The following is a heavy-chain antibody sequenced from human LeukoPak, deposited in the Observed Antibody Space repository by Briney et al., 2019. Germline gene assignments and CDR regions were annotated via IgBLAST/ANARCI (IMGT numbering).Heavy chain of an antibody. D-gene: IGHD4/OR15-4a*01. V-gene: IGHV3-53*01. CDR3: ARRAGAYSHPYDY. CDR2: IYSDNT. Sequence: GGSLRLSCAASGFTFSSYGMSWVRQAPGKGLEWVSFIYSDNTHYSDSVKGRFTISRGNSKNTLYLQMNSLRAEDTAVYYCARRAGAYSHPYDYWGQGTLVTVS. J-gene: IGHJ4*02. CDR1: GFTFSSYG.